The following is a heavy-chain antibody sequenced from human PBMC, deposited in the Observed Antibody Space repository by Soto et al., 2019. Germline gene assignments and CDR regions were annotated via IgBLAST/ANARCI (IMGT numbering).Heavy chain of an antibody. D-gene: IGHD3-3*01. V-gene: IGHV4-59*01. CDR1: GGSISSYY. Sequence: SETLSLTCTVSGGSISSYYWSWIRQPPGKGLEWIGYIYYSGSTNYNPSLKSRVTISVDTSKNQFSLKLSSVTAADTAVYYCARQGTYDFWSGYYGWFDPWGQGTLVTVSS. J-gene: IGHJ5*02. CDR3: ARQGTYDFWSGYYGWFDP. CDR2: IYYSGST.